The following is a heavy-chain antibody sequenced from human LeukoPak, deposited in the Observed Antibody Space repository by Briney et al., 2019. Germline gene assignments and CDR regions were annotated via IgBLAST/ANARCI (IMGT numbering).Heavy chain of an antibody. Sequence: SETLSLTCAVSGYSISSGYYWGWIRQPPGKGLEWIGSIYHSGSIYYNPSLKSRVTISVDTSKNQFSLKLSSVTAADTAVYYCARRAPSPYYMDVWGKGTTVTVSS. CDR1: GYSISSGYY. D-gene: IGHD6-6*01. V-gene: IGHV4-38-2*01. CDR2: IYHSGSI. J-gene: IGHJ6*03. CDR3: ARRAPSPYYMDV.